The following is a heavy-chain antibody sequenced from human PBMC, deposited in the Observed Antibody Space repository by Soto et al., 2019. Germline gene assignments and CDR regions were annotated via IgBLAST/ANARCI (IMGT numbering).Heavy chain of an antibody. Sequence: QVQLVQSGAEVKKPGAPVKVSCKASGYTFTSYAMHWVRQAPGQRLEWMGWINAGNGNTKYSQKFQGRVTITRDTSASTAYMELSSLRSEDTAVYYCARGGDYGDLTGYWGQGTLVTVSS. V-gene: IGHV1-3*01. D-gene: IGHD4-17*01. J-gene: IGHJ4*02. CDR3: ARGGDYGDLTGY. CDR2: INAGNGNT. CDR1: GYTFTSYA.